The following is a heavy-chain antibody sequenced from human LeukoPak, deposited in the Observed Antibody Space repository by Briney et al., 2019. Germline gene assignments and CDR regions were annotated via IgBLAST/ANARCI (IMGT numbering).Heavy chain of an antibody. CDR3: AKIYFDWLFDY. CDR1: GFTFSSYA. V-gene: IGHV3-23*01. J-gene: IGHJ4*02. D-gene: IGHD3-9*01. CDR2: ISGSGGST. Sequence: GGSLRLSCAASGFTFSSYAMSWVRQAPGKGLEWGSAISGSGGSTYYADSGKGRFTISRDNSKNTLYMQMNSLRAEDTDVYYCAKIYFDWLFDYWGQGTLVTVSS.